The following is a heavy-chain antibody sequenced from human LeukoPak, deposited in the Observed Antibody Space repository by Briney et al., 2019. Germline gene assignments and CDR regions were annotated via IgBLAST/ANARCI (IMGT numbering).Heavy chain of an antibody. CDR2: IYYSGST. D-gene: IGHD3-10*01. Sequence: SETLSLTRTVSGGSISSYYWSWIRQPPAKRLEWIGYIYYSGSTNYNPSLKSRVTISVDTSKNQFSLKLSSVTAADTAVYYCARGLRDGAFDYWGQGTLVTVSS. V-gene: IGHV4-59*01. J-gene: IGHJ4*02. CDR3: ARGLRDGAFDY. CDR1: GGSISSYY.